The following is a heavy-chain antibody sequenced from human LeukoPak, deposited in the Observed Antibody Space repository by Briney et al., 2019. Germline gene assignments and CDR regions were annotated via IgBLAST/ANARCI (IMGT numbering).Heavy chain of an antibody. Sequence: ASVKVSCKASGYTFTSYAMHWVRQAPGQRLEWMGWINAGNGNTKYSQKFQGRVTITRDTSASTAYMELSSLRSEDTAVYYCARDFAPNYYDSSGYYSYWGQGTLVTVSS. CDR1: GYTFTSYA. CDR3: ARDFAPNYYDSSGYYSY. J-gene: IGHJ4*02. CDR2: INAGNGNT. V-gene: IGHV1-3*01. D-gene: IGHD3-22*01.